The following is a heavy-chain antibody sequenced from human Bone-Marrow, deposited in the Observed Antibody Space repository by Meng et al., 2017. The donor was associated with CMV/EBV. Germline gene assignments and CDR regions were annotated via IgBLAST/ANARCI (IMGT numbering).Heavy chain of an antibody. Sequence: GESLKISCAASGFTFSSYEMNWVRQAPGKGLEWVSYISSSSSTIYYADSVKGRFTISRDNAKNSLYLQMNSLRAEDTAVYYCARNAGDDSSGYYYRVSDGMDVWGQGTTVTVSS. V-gene: IGHV3-48*03. D-gene: IGHD3-22*01. CDR3: ARNAGDDSSGYYYRVSDGMDV. CDR1: GFTFSSYE. CDR2: ISSSSSTI. J-gene: IGHJ6*02.